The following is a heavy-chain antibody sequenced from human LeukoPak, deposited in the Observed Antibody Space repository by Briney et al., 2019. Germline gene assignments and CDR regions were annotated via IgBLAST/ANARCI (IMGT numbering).Heavy chain of an antibody. CDR2: IIPIFGTA. D-gene: IGHD4-17*01. CDR3: ARDDDYGSRLDY. J-gene: IGHJ4*02. V-gene: IGHV1-69*13. CDR1: GYTFTSYG. Sequence: ASVKVSCKASGYTFTSYGISWVRQAPGQGLEWMGGIIPIFGTANYAQKFQGRVTITADESTSTAYMELSSLRSEDTAVYYCARDDDYGSRLDYWGQGTLVTVSS.